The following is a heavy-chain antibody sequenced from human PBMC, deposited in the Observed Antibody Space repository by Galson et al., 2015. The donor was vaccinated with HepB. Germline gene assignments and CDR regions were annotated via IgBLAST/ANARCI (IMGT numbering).Heavy chain of an antibody. CDR2: ISGSGGST. CDR1: GFTFSSYA. V-gene: IGHV3-23*01. Sequence: SLRLSCAASGFTFSSYAMSWVRQAPGKGLEWVSAISGSGGSTYYADSVKGRFTISRDNSKNTLYLQMNSLRAEDTAVYYCAKAGQRGYSGYDAQFDYWGQGTLVTVSS. D-gene: IGHD5-12*01. J-gene: IGHJ4*02. CDR3: AKAGQRGYSGYDAQFDY.